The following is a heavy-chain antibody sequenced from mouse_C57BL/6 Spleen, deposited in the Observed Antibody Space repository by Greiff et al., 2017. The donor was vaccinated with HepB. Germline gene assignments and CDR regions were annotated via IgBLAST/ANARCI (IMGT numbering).Heavy chain of an antibody. D-gene: IGHD3-1*01. CDR1: GYAFTNYL. V-gene: IGHV1-54*01. Sequence: QVHVKQSGAELVRPGTSVKVSCKASGYAFTNYLIEWVKQRPGQGLEWIGVINPGSGGTNYNEKFKGKATLTADKSSSTAYMQLSSLTSEDSAVYFCARSGGLFYAMDYWGQGTSVTVSS. CDR3: ARSGGLFYAMDY. CDR2: INPGSGGT. J-gene: IGHJ4*01.